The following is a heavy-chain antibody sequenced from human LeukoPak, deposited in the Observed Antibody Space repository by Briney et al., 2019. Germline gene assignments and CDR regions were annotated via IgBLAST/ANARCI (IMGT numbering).Heavy chain of an antibody. D-gene: IGHD5-18*01. CDR1: GYTFTGYY. V-gene: IGHV1-2*02. CDR2: INPNSGGT. Sequence: ASVKVSCKASGYTFTGYYMHWVRQAPGQGLEWMGWINPNSGGTNYAQKFQGRVTMTRDTSISTAYMELSSLRAEDTAVYYCAREDDVDTAMVPLFDYWGQGTLVTVSS. J-gene: IGHJ4*02. CDR3: AREDDVDTAMVPLFDY.